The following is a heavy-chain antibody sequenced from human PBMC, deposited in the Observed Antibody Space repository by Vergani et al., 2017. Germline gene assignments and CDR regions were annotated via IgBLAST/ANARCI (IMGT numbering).Heavy chain of an antibody. CDR1: GGTFSSYA. V-gene: IGHV1-69*01. CDR2: IIPIFGTA. Sequence: QVQLVQSGAEVKKPGSSVKVSCKASGGTFSSYAISWVRQAPGQGLEWMGGIIPIFGTANYAQKFQGRVTITADESTSTAYMELSSLRSEDTAVYYCASGYRGYSYGGSSGYYYYYMDVWGKGTTVTVSS. CDR3: ASGYRGYSYGGSSGYYYYYMDV. J-gene: IGHJ6*03. D-gene: IGHD5-18*01.